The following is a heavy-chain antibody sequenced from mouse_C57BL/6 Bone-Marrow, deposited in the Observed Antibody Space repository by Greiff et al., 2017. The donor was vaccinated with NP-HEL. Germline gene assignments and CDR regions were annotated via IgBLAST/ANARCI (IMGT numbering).Heavy chain of an antibody. CDR2: IDPENGDT. J-gene: IGHJ3*01. D-gene: IGHD3-2*02. V-gene: IGHV14-4*01. Sequence: VQLQQSGAELVRPGASVKLSCTASGFNIKDDYMHWVKQRPEQGLEWIGWIDPENGDTEYASKFQGKATITADTSSNTAYLQLSSLTSEDTAVYYCTTGSSGYVAYWGQGTLVTVSA. CDR1: GFNIKDDY. CDR3: TTGSSGYVAY.